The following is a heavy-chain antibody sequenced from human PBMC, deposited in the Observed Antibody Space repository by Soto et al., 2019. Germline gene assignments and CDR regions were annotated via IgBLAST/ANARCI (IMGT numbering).Heavy chain of an antibody. V-gene: IGHV3-7*01. CDR3: GSLTKYASHGDPFDI. Sequence: GGSLRLSCAASGFTFSRYWMSWVRQAPGKGLEWVANIKGDGSGEYYVDSVKVGFTISRDNAKNSLYLQMNSLRAEHTLVYYCGSLTKYASHGDPFDIWGQGTMVTV. J-gene: IGHJ3*02. D-gene: IGHD2-8*01. CDR2: IKGDGSGE. CDR1: GFTFSRYW.